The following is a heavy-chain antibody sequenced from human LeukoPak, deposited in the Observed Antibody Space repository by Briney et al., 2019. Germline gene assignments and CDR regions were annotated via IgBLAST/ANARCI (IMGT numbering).Heavy chain of an antibody. D-gene: IGHD5-18*01. CDR3: ARDQAAMVLYCYYGMDV. Sequence: QPGGSLRLSCAASGFTFSSYGMHWVRQAPGKGLEWVAVIWYDGSNKYYADSVKGRFTISRDNSKNTLYLQMNSLRAEDTAVYYCARDQAAMVLYCYYGMDVWGQGTTVTVSS. CDR2: IWYDGSNK. CDR1: GFTFSSYG. V-gene: IGHV3-33*01. J-gene: IGHJ6*02.